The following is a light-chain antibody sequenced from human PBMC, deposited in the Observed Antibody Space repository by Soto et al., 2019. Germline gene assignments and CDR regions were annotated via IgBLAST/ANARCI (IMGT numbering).Light chain of an antibody. CDR1: QSVLYSSNNKNF. CDR3: QQYYRSPFT. J-gene: IGKJ2*01. V-gene: IGKV4-1*01. CDR2: WAS. Sequence: DIVMAQSPDSLAVSLGERATINCKSSQSVLYSSNNKNFLAWYQRKPGQPPKLLIYWASTRESGVPDRFSGGGSGTEFNLTIGNLRAEDVALYYCQQYYRSPFTFGQGTKLQIK.